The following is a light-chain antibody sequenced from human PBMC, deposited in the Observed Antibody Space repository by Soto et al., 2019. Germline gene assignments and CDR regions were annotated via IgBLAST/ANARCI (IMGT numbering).Light chain of an antibody. Sequence: DLQMTQSPSSLSAFVGDRVTITCRASQSISRYLNWYQQKPGKAPKLLISVASSLQSGVPSRFSGSGSGTDFTLTISSLQPEDSATYYCQQSYSTPTWTFGQGTKVEIK. CDR1: QSISRY. CDR3: QQSYSTPTWT. CDR2: VAS. V-gene: IGKV1-39*01. J-gene: IGKJ1*01.